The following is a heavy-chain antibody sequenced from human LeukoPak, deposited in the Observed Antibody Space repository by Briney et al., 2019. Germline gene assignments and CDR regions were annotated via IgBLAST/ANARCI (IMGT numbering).Heavy chain of an antibody. V-gene: IGHV6-1*01. CDR1: GDSVSSNGAA. CDR3: GRETDFGVVTN. Sequence: SQTPSLTFAISGDSVSSNGAAWDWIRQSPSRGLEWLGRTYYRSQQWYSDYAPSVKGRITINADTSQNQFSLHLNSVTPEDTAVYYCGRETDFGVVTNWGQGTLVTVSS. J-gene: IGHJ4*02. D-gene: IGHD3-3*01. CDR2: TYYRSQQWYS.